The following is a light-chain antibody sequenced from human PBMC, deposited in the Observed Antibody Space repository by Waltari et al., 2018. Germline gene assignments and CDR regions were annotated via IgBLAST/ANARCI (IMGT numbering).Light chain of an antibody. CDR3: MQALQTPWT. Sequence: DIVMTQSPLSLPVTPGEPASISCRSSQSLLHSNGYNYLDWYLQKPGQSPQLLIYLGSYRAYGVPDRFSGSGSGTDVTLKIIRVEAEDVGVYYCMQALQTPWTFGQGTKVEIK. CDR2: LGS. J-gene: IGKJ1*01. CDR1: QSLLHSNGYNY. V-gene: IGKV2-28*01.